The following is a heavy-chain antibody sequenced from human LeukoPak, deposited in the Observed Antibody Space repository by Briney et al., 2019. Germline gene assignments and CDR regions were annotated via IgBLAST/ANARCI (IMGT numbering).Heavy chain of an antibody. D-gene: IGHD2-15*01. V-gene: IGHV1-2*02. J-gene: IGHJ6*02. CDR2: MNPNSGGA. CDR3: ARGGGLVCSGGSCYGHYYDWMDV. CDR1: GYTVTRYD. Sequence: ASVKVCCKASGYTVTRYDMHWVREAAGQGLEWMGWMNPNSGGADYAQTFQGRVTMTRDTSISTAYMELSRLRSDDTAVYYCARGGGLVCSGGSCYGHYYDWMDVWGQGTTVTVSS.